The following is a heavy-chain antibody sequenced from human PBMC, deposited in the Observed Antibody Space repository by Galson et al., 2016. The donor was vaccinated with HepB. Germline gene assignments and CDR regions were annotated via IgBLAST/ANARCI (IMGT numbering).Heavy chain of an antibody. CDR2: TYYRLKWNN. J-gene: IGHJ6*02. D-gene: IGHD3-3*01. CDR1: GDSVSSSRAA. V-gene: IGHV6-1*01. Sequence: ISGDSVSSSRAAWNWIRQSPSRGLEWLGRTYYRLKWNNDYAVSVKSRIIINPDTSKNQFSLQLKSVTPEDTAVYYCARAVEYYTFWSRLYGMDVWGQGTTVIVSS. CDR3: ARAVEYYTFWSRLYGMDV.